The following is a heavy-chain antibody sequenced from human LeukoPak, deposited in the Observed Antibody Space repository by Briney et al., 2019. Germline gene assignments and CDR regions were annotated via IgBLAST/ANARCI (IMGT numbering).Heavy chain of an antibody. CDR2: ITGTIATGDPP. CDR3: AKAFGTNGYFQLPIDF. Sequence: GGSLRLSCAASGFTFSKNAMSWVRQAPGKGLECVSAITGTIATGDPPYYADPVKGRFTISRDNSRNAVYLQLNDLRAEDTAIYYCAKAFGTNGYFQLPIDFWGQGTLVTVSS. J-gene: IGHJ4*02. CDR1: GFTFSKNA. V-gene: IGHV3-23*01. D-gene: IGHD2-8*01.